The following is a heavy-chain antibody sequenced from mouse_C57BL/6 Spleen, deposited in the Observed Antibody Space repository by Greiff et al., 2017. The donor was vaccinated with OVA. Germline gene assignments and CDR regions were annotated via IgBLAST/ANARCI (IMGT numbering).Heavy chain of an antibody. J-gene: IGHJ2*01. CDR1: GYTFTDYN. CDR3: ARGGYYGSRAAMDY. D-gene: IGHD1-1*01. CDR2: INPNNGGT. Sequence: EVQLQQSGPELVKPGASVKMSCKASGYTFTDYNMHCVKQSHGKSLEWIGYINPNNGGTSYNQKFKGKATLTVNKSSSTAYMELRSLTSEDSAVYYCARGGYYGSRAAMDYWGQGTTLTVSS. V-gene: IGHV1-22*01.